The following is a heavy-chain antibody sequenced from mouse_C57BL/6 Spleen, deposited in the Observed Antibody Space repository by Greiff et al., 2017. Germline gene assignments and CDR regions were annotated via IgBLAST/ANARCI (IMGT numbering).Heavy chain of an antibody. CDR2: IDPSDSYS. CDR1: GYTFTSYW. J-gene: IGHJ1*03. V-gene: IGHV1-50*01. D-gene: IGHD2-1*01. Sequence: VQLQQPGAELVKPGASVKLSCKASGYTFTSYWMQWVKQRPGQGLEWIGEIDPSDSYSNSNQKFKGKATFTVDTSSSTAYMQLSSLTSEDSAVYYCARSTKGNYGYVGVWGTGTTVTVSS. CDR3: ARSTKGNYGYVGV.